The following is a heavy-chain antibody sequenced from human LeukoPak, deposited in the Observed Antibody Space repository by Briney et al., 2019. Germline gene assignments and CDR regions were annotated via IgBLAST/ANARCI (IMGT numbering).Heavy chain of an antibody. Sequence: ASVKVSCKASGYTFSNYFMHWVRPTPGQGLEWMGIISPSGDSTSYAQKFQDRVTMARDTSTSTVYMEVSSLMSDDTGVYYCVRADDQHFDLWGQGTLVTVSS. CDR1: GYTFSNYF. CDR3: VRADDQHFDL. D-gene: IGHD1-1*01. V-gene: IGHV1-46*01. CDR2: ISPSGDST. J-gene: IGHJ4*02.